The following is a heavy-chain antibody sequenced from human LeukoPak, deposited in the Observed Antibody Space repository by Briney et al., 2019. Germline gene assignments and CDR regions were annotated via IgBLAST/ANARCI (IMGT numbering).Heavy chain of an antibody. D-gene: IGHD1-26*01. CDR2: ISYDGSNK. CDR3: ARVGDSGSYGGAWANDS. Sequence: GGSLRLSCAASGFTFSSYGMHWVRQAPGKGLEWVAVISYDGSNKYYADSVKGRFTISRDNSKNTLYLQMNSLRAEDTAVYYCARVGDSGSYGGAWANDSWGQGTLVTSPQ. V-gene: IGHV3-30*03. CDR1: GFTFSSYG. J-gene: IGHJ4*02.